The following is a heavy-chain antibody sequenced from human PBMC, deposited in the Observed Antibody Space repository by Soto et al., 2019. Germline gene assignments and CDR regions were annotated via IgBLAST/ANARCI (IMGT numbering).Heavy chain of an antibody. Sequence: QVHLVESGGGVVQPGRSLRLSCVASGFNFKAYGMHWVRQAPGKGLEWVAVISTDGTNQHHADSVKGRFTISRDNFKNTVYLQKNSLKPEDTGVYFCGVGGGDFSVTPFDFLGQGTLVTVSS. J-gene: IGHJ4*02. CDR1: GFNFKAYG. V-gene: IGHV3-30-3*01. CDR3: GVGGGDFSVTPFDF. D-gene: IGHD3-10*01. CDR2: ISTDGTNQ.